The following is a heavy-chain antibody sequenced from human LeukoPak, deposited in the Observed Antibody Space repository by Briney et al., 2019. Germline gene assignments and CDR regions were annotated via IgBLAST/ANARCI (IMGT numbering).Heavy chain of an antibody. D-gene: IGHD5-18*01. Sequence: ASVKVSCKASGYTFTSYDINWVRQAPGQGLEWMGWMNPNSGNTVYAQKFQGRVTMTRNTSISTAYMELSSLRSEDPAVYYFARGALVYSYYMGVWGKGTTVTVSS. CDR1: GYTFTSYD. J-gene: IGHJ6*03. V-gene: IGHV1-8*01. CDR3: ARGALVYSYYMGV. CDR2: MNPNSGNT.